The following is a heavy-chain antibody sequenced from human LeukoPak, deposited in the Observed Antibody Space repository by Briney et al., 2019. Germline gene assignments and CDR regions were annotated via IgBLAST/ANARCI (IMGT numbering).Heavy chain of an antibody. J-gene: IGHJ3*02. Sequence: GGSLRLSCAASRFIFTDYAMHWVRQAPGKGLEWVSGISWNGVTIAYADSVKGRFTISRDNAKNSLYLQMNSLRVEDMALYYCVKDIWPGRQQLILGAFDIWGQGTMVTVSS. CDR3: VKDIWPGRQQLILGAFDI. D-gene: IGHD6-13*01. CDR2: ISWNGVTI. V-gene: IGHV3-9*03. CDR1: RFIFTDYA.